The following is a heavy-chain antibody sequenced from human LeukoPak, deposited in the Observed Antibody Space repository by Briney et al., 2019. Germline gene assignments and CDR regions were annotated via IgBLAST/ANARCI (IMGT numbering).Heavy chain of an antibody. V-gene: IGHV1-2*02. Sequence: GASVKVSCKASRYMFTGYYMHWVRQAPGQGLEWMGWINPNSGGTNYAQKFQGRVTMTRDTSISTAYMELSSLRSDDTAVYYCARGYCSGDCFTLFDYWGQGTLVTVSS. D-gene: IGHD2-21*02. J-gene: IGHJ4*02. CDR1: RYMFTGYY. CDR3: ARGYCSGDCFTLFDY. CDR2: INPNSGGT.